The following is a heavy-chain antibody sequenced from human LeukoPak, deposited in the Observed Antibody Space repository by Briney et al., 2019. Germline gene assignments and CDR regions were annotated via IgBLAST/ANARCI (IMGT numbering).Heavy chain of an antibody. J-gene: IGHJ4*02. V-gene: IGHV3-23*01. D-gene: IGHD2-8*01. CDR2: ISGSGGST. Sequence: GGSLRLSCVASGFTFSSSWMTWVRQAPGKGLEWVSAISGSGGSTYYADSVKGRFTISRDNSKNTLYLQMNSLRAEDTAVYYCAKDLMGPFDYWGQGTLVTVSS. CDR1: GFTFSSSW. CDR3: AKDLMGPFDY.